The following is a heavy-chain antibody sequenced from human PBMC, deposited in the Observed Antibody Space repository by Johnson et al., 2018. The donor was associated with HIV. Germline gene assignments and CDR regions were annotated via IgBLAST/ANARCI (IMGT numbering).Heavy chain of an antibody. J-gene: IGHJ3*02. CDR3: ARAGDAFDI. CDR1: GFTVSRNY. CDR2: INWNGGRT. V-gene: IGHV3-20*04. Sequence: VQLVEFGGGVVQPGRSLRLSCAASGFTVSRNYMSWVRQAPGKGLEWVSGINWNGGRTDYADSVKGRLTISRDNAKNSLHLQMNSLRAEDTALYYCARAGDAFDIWGQGTMVTVSS.